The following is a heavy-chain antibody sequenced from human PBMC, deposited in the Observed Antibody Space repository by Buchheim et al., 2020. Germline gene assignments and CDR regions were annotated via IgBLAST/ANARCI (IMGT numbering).Heavy chain of an antibody. Sequence: EVQLLESGGGLVQPGGSLRLSCAASGFTFSSYAMSWVRQAPGKGLEWVSAISGSGGSTYYADSGKGRFTISRDNSKNTLYLQMNSLRAEDTAVYYCAKGGYYDLLTGYYPPVDYWGQGTL. CDR3: AKGGYYDLLTGYYPPVDY. V-gene: IGHV3-23*01. CDR2: ISGSGGST. CDR1: GFTFSSYA. J-gene: IGHJ4*02. D-gene: IGHD3-9*01.